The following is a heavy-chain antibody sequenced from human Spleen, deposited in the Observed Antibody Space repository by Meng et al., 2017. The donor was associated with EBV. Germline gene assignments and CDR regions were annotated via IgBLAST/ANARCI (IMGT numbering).Heavy chain of an antibody. D-gene: IGHD6-19*01. CDR2: ISGSGAST. CDR3: AKEASSGWFE. CDR1: GFIFSDYV. V-gene: IGHV3-23*04. J-gene: IGHJ4*02. Sequence: EVQVVESGGGLVRPGGFLRLSCAGSGFIFSDYVMNWVRQAPGRGLEWVSTISGSGASTYYADSVRGRFTISRDNSKNTVSLQMNSLRVEDTAFYYCAKEASSGWFEWGRGTMVTVSA.